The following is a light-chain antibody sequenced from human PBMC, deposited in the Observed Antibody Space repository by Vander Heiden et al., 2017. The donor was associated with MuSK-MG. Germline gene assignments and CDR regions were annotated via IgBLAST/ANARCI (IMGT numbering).Light chain of an antibody. J-gene: IGKJ2*01. CDR2: LGS. V-gene: IGKV2-28*01. Sequence: VMSQCPLSLPVTPGWPDSISCRSSQSPLHSIGANYSDWYLQTPGQPPQLLIDLGSSRASGVPDRFSGSCSGTYFTLKISIVYAEYVGFYYCMQGLQNTFGQGTKLEIK. CDR1: QSPLHSIGANY. CDR3: MQGLQNT.